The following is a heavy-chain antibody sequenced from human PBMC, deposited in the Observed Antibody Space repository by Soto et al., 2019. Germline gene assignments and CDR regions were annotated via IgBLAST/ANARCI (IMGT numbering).Heavy chain of an antibody. CDR2: IYPGDSDT. J-gene: IGHJ6*02. Sequence: PGEALKISCKSSGYSFTSYWIGWLRQMPGKGLEWMGIIYPGDSDTRYSPSFQGQVTISADKSIGTAYLQWSSLKASDTAMYYCARQDIVVXPAAMGGGYYYYYGMDVWVQGTTVTVSS. CDR1: GYSFTSYW. CDR3: ARQDIVVXPAAMGGGYYYYYGMDV. V-gene: IGHV5-51*01. D-gene: IGHD2-2*01.